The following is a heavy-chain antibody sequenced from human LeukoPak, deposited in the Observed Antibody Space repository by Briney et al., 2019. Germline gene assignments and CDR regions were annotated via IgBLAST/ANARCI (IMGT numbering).Heavy chain of an antibody. CDR2: IWNDGGKE. Sequence: PGRSLRLSCAVSGYTFSRHGMHWVRQAPGKGLEWVAVIWNDGGKEYYADSVKGRFTISSDNSKNTVYLQMNSLRVEDTAVYYCARLLSWWMDVWGQGTTVTVSS. CDR1: GYTFSRHG. J-gene: IGHJ6*02. D-gene: IGHD2-8*02. CDR3: ARLLSWWMDV. V-gene: IGHV3-33*01.